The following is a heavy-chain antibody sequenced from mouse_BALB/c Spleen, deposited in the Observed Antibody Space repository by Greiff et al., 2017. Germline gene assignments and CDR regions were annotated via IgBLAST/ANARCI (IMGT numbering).Heavy chain of an antibody. D-gene: IGHD1-1*01. CDR1: GFTFTDYY. CDR3: ARYGSSFYAMDY. CDR2: IRNKANGYTT. V-gene: IGHV7-3*02. J-gene: IGHJ4*01. Sequence: VQLKESGGGLVQPGGSLRLSCATSGFTFTDYYMSWVRQPPGKALEWLGFIRNKANGYTTEYSASVKGRFTISRDNSQSILYLQMNTLRAEDSATYYCARYGSSFYAMDYWGQGTSVTVSS.